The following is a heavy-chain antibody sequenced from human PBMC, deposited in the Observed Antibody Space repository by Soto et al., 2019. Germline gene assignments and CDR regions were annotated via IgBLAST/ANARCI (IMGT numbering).Heavy chain of an antibody. CDR1: GFTVSSIY. CDR3: KVYDSSGYYDY. V-gene: IGHV3-66*01. D-gene: IGHD3-22*01. CDR2: IYSGGST. Sequence: GGSLRLSCAASGFTVSSIYMSLVRQAPGKGLEWVSVIYSGGSTYYADSVKGRFTISRDNSKNTLYLQMNSLRAEDTAVYYCKVYDSSGYYDYWGQGTLVTVSS. J-gene: IGHJ4*02.